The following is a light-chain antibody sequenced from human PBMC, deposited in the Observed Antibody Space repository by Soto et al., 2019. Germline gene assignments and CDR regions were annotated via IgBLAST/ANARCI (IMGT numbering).Light chain of an antibody. V-gene: IGKV3-15*01. CDR1: QSVASS. CDR3: QQYHYWPIT. CDR2: GAS. Sequence: ERGMTQSPATLSASPGERVTLSCRASQSVASSVAWYQQKPGQAPRLILYGASTRATGFPARFSGSGSGTEFTLTISSLQSEDFAVYLCQQYHYWPITFGQGTRLDIK. J-gene: IGKJ5*01.